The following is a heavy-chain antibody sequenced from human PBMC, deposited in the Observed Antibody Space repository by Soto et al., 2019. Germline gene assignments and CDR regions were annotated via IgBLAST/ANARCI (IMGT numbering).Heavy chain of an antibody. V-gene: IGHV1-3*01. CDR2: INAGNDNT. CDR3: ARGVENIVVVLDVFGYYGMDV. Sequence: GASVKVSCKASGYSFTSYAIYWVRQAPGQRLEWMGWINAGNDNTKYSQKFQGRVTITSDTSASTAYMGLSSLRSEDTAVYFCARGVENIVVVLDVFGYYGMDVWG. CDR1: GYSFTSYA. D-gene: IGHD2-2*01. J-gene: IGHJ6*02.